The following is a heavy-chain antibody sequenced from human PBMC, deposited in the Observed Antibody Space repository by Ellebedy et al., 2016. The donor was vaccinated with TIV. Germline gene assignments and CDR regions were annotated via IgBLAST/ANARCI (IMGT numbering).Heavy chain of an antibody. CDR2: IDSDGSST. Sequence: GESLKISXAASGFTFSNYWMHWVRQAPGKGLVWVSHIDSDGSSTTYADSVKGRFTISRDNAKNTLYLQMNSLRAEDTAVYYCARGGYYDSNGYPRCDYWGQGTLVTVSS. J-gene: IGHJ4*02. CDR1: GFTFSNYW. CDR3: ARGGYYDSNGYPRCDY. D-gene: IGHD3-22*01. V-gene: IGHV3-74*01.